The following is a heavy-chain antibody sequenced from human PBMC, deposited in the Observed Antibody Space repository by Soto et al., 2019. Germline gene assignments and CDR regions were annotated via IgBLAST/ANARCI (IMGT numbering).Heavy chain of an antibody. CDR1: GYTFTSYG. Sequence: QVPLVQSGAEGKKPGASGKVSCQASGYTFTSYGISWVRQAPGQGLEWMGWISAYNGNTNYAQKLQGRVTMTTDTSTSTAYMELRSLRSDDTAVYYCARVPSSAAPPYYFDYWGQGTLVTVSS. D-gene: IGHD6-6*01. CDR3: ARVPSSAAPPYYFDY. J-gene: IGHJ4*02. CDR2: ISAYNGNT. V-gene: IGHV1-18*01.